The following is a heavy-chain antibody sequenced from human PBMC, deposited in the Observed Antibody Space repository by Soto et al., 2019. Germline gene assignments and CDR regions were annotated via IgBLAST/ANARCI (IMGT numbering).Heavy chain of an antibody. CDR1: GGSVSSGSYY. D-gene: IGHD2-15*01. J-gene: IGHJ3*02. Sequence: KTSETLSLTCTVSGGSVSSGSYYWSWIRQPPGKGLEWIGYIYYSGGTNYNPSLKSRVTISVDTSKNQFSLKLSSVTAADTAVYYCARDSCSGGSCYSPLVAFDIWGQGTMVTV. V-gene: IGHV4-61*01. CDR3: ARDSCSGGSCYSPLVAFDI. CDR2: IYYSGGT.